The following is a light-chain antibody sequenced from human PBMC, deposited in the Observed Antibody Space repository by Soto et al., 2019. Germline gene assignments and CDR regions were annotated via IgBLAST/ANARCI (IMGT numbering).Light chain of an antibody. CDR3: SSYAGSGVVV. CDR2: DVS. Sequence: QSALTQPASVSASPGQSITLSCTGTSSDVGGYNYVSWYQQYPGKAPKLMIYDVSDRPSGVSQRFSGSKSGDTASLTISGLQTEDEADYYCSSYAGSGVVVFGGGTKLTVL. J-gene: IGLJ3*02. CDR1: SSDVGGYNY. V-gene: IGLV2-14*03.